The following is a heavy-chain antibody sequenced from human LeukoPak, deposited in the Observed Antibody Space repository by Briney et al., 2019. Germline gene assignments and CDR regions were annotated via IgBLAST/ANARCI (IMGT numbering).Heavy chain of an antibody. D-gene: IGHD5-24*01. CDR2: VGHDGREK. CDR3: ARYRDGYDYDN. CDR1: GFIFSGYG. V-gene: IGHV3-33*08. J-gene: IGHJ4*02. Sequence: GGSLRLSCAASGFIFSGYGMHWVRQAPGKGLEWLAVVGHDGREKYYVDSVKGRFSVYRDNSKNMLYMQMNSLRAEDTAVYYCARYRDGYDYDNWGQGILVTVSS.